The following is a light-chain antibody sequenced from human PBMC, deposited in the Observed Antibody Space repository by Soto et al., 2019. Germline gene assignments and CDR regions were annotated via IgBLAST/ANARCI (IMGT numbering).Light chain of an antibody. CDR1: SGINVGTYR. V-gene: IGLV5-45*03. CDR3: MIWYASSGV. J-gene: IGLJ3*02. Sequence: QAVVTQPSSLSASPGASASLTCTLRSGINVGTYRIYWYQQKPGSPPQYLLRYKSDSDKQQGSGVPSRFSGSKDASANVGILLISGLQSEDEADYYCMIWYASSGVFGGGTKLTVL. CDR2: YKSDSDK.